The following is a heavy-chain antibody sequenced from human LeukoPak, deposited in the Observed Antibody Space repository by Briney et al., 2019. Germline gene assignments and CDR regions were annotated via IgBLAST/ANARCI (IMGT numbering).Heavy chain of an antibody. V-gene: IGHV4-38-2*01. J-gene: IGHJ1*01. CDR3: ARRRYYDGSGYLE. D-gene: IGHD3-22*01. Sequence: SETLSLTCAVSGYSINSAYYWDWIRQPPGKGMEWIGTIYYSGRTYYSPSLNSRVTMSVDTSNSQFSLNLSSVTAADTAVYYCARRRYYDGSGYLEWGRGTLLSVSS. CDR2: IYYSGRT. CDR1: GYSINSAYY.